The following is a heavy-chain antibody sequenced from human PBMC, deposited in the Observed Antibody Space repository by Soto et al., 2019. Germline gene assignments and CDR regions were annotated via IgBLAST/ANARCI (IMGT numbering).Heavy chain of an antibody. J-gene: IGHJ4*02. CDR2: ISGAGGVT. CDR1: GFTFIRYA. V-gene: IGHV3-23*01. CDR3: AKDKSRGVTVTPDY. D-gene: IGHD4-17*01. Sequence: EVQLLESGGGLVQPGGSLRLSCAVSGFTFIRYAMSWVRQAPGKGPEWVSSISGAGGVTHYADSVRGRFTISRDNSKNTLELQMNSLRAEDTAVYYCAKDKSRGVTVTPDYWGQGTLVTVSS.